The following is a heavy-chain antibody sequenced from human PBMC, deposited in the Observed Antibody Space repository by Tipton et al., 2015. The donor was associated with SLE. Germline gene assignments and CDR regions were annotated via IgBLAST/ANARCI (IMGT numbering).Heavy chain of an antibody. J-gene: IGHJ2*01. CDR1: GGSISSYY. V-gene: IGHV4-59*12. CDR2: IYYSGST. Sequence: TLSLTCTVSGGSISSYYWSWIRQPPGKGLEWIGYIYYSGSTNYNPSLKSRVTISVDTSKNQFSLKLSSVTAADTAVYYCARGGSYYLRYFDLWGRGTLVTVSS. CDR3: ARGGSYYLRYFDL. D-gene: IGHD1-26*01.